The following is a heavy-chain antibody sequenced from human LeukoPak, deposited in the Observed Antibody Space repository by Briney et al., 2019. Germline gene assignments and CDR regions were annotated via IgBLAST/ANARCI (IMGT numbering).Heavy chain of an antibody. V-gene: IGHV3-23*01. J-gene: IGHJ4*02. CDR3: AKQWLVGN. Sequence: GGSLRLSCAASGFTFSSHAMNWVRQPPGKGLEWVSSLSESGETTDYADSVKGRFTISRDNSKNTLYLQMDSLRADDTAVYYCAKQWLVGNWGQGTLVTVSS. D-gene: IGHD6-19*01. CDR2: LSESGETT. CDR1: GFTFSSHA.